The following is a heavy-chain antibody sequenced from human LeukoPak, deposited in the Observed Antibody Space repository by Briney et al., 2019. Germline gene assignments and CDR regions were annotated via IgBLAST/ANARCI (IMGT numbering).Heavy chain of an antibody. V-gene: IGHV3-30*03. CDR1: GFTFSSYS. CDR3: ARVVDYGDYHNDY. CDR2: IVHDGNNK. Sequence: GGSLRLSCAASGFTFSSYSMNWVRQAPGKGLEWVAVIVHDGNNKYYADSVKGRFTISRDNAKNSLYLQMNSLRAEDTAVYYCARVVDYGDYHNDYWGQGTLVTVSS. D-gene: IGHD4-17*01. J-gene: IGHJ4*02.